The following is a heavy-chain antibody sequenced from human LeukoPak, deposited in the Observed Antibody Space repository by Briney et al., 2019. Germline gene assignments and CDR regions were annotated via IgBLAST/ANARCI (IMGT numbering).Heavy chain of an antibody. CDR1: GFTFSSYA. CDR2: IGGSRGIK. CDR3: AKIRYGGDSGLDY. V-gene: IGHV3-23*01. Sequence: PGGSLRLSCAASGFTFSSYAMNWVRQAPGKGLEWVSLIGGSRGIKYSADPVKGRFTISRDNSKNTLYLQMNSLRAGDTAVYYCAKIRYGGDSGLDYWGQGTLVTVSS. D-gene: IGHD2-21*01. J-gene: IGHJ4*02.